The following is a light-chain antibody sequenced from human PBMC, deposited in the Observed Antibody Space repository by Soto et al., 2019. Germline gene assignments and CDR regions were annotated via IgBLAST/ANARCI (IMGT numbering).Light chain of an antibody. CDR3: ATCDDSLDGWV. J-gene: IGLJ3*02. Sequence: QSVLTQPPSVSEAPRQNVSISCSGSSSNIGRNAVNWYQQFPGKAPKLLVYYDDLLPSGVSDRFSGSRSGTSASLAISGLQSEDEADYYCATCDDSLDGWVFGGGTKLTVL. CDR1: SSNIGRNA. CDR2: YDD. V-gene: IGLV1-36*01.